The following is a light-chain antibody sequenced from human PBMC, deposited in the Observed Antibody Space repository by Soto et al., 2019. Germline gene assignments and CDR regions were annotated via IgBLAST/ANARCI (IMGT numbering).Light chain of an antibody. CDR3: SSYTSSSLYV. J-gene: IGLJ1*01. V-gene: IGLV2-14*01. CDR2: DVS. CDR1: SSDVGGYNY. Sequence: QSVLTQPASVSGSPGQSITISCTGTSSDVGGYNYVSWYQQHPGKAPKLMIYDVSNRPSGVSNRSSGSKSGNTASLTISGLQAEDEADYYCSSYTSSSLYVFGTGTKVTVL.